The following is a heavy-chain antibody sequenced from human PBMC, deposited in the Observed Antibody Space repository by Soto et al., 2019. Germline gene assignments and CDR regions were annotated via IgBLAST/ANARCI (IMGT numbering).Heavy chain of an antibody. CDR1: GFTFNDYG. D-gene: IGHD1-26*01. J-gene: IGHJ5*02. V-gene: IGHV3-23*01. CDR3: AKNQGVELVPLATVDWFDP. Sequence: PGGSLRLSCGTSGFTFNDYGMNWVRQAPGKGLEWVATINLSGHRTHYAESVKGRFGISRDNSKGTLYLRINNLRSEDTAIYYCAKNQGVELVPLATVDWFDPWGQGSVVTVSS. CDR2: INLSGHRT.